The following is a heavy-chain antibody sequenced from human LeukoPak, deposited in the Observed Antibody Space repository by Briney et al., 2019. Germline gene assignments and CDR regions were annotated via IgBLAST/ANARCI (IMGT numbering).Heavy chain of an antibody. CDR2: ISYDGSNE. V-gene: IGHV3-30*04. D-gene: IGHD6-13*01. CDR3: ARDSLPQPLDY. Sequence: GGSLRLSCAASGFTFSSYEMNWVRQAPGKGLEWVAIISYDGSNEYYADSVKGRFTISRDNAKNSLYLQMNSLRAEDTAVYYCARDSLPQPLDYWGQGTLVTVSS. CDR1: GFTFSSYE. J-gene: IGHJ4*02.